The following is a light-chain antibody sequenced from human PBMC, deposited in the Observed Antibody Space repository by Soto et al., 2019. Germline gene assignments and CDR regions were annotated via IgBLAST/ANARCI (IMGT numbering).Light chain of an antibody. CDR3: QQRSNWPPT. Sequence: ERVMPQYTELLSVSAGERSTLSCIASQSVSTNLAWYQQKPGQAPRLLIYDASNRATGIPARFSGSGSGTDFTLTISSLEPEDFAVYYCQQRSNWPPTFGQGTKVDIK. V-gene: IGKV3-11*01. CDR1: QSVSTN. J-gene: IGKJ1*01. CDR2: DAS.